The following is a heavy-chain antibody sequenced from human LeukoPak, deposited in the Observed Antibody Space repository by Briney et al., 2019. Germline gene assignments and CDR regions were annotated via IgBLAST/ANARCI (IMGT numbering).Heavy chain of an antibody. CDR1: GLSFCTYA. J-gene: IGHJ6*03. CDR2: IRGSDAGS. CDR3: AKDRLWFGALLPSMAV. D-gene: IGHD3-10*01. V-gene: IGHV3-23*01. Sequence: GGSLRRSCAVSGLSFCTYARGWGRRAPGKGLQGDSAIRGSDAGSSYAAWVSGRFTSSSDNSKHILYLQANSLRAEDTALYRCAKDRLWFGALLPSMAVWGKGTTVTVSS.